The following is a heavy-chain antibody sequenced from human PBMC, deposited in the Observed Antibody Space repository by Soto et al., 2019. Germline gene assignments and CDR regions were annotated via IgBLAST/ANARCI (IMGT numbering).Heavy chain of an antibody. D-gene: IGHD1-26*01. Sequence: SETLSLTCTVSGGSISSGGYYWSWIRQHPGKGLEWIGYIYYSGTTYYNPSLKSRVTISVDTSKNQFSLKLSSVTAADTAVYYCARASPLGELPGMDVWGQGTTVTVSS. V-gene: IGHV4-31*03. CDR1: GGSISSGGYY. CDR3: ARASPLGELPGMDV. J-gene: IGHJ6*02. CDR2: IYYSGTT.